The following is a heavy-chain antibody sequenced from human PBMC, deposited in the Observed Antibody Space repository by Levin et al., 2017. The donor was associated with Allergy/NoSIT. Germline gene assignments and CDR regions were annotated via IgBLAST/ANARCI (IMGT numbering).Heavy chain of an antibody. CDR1: GFTFSTYW. Sequence: GESLKISCAASGFTFSTYWMSWVRQAPGKGLEWVANIKEDGSEKKYVDSVKGRFTISRDNAKNSLYLQMNSLRAEDTAVYYCATAIVGATTRWGAFDIWGQGTMVTVSS. V-gene: IGHV3-7*01. D-gene: IGHD1-26*01. CDR2: IKEDGSEK. CDR3: ATAIVGATTRWGAFDI. J-gene: IGHJ3*02.